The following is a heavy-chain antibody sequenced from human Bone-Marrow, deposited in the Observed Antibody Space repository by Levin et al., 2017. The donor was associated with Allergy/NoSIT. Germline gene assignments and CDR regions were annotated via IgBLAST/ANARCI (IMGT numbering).Heavy chain of an antibody. CDR3: AREFVRPSGWPGDHYYYLDV. Sequence: PSETLSLTCAVYGGSFSGSYWSWIRQPPGKGLEWIGKINHRGSTDYSPSLNSRVTISIDTSKNQFSLMMSSVTAADTAVYYCAREFVRPSGWPGDHYYYLDVWGKGTTVTVSS. CDR2: INHRGST. J-gene: IGHJ6*03. CDR1: GGSFSGSY. D-gene: IGHD6-19*01. V-gene: IGHV4-34*01.